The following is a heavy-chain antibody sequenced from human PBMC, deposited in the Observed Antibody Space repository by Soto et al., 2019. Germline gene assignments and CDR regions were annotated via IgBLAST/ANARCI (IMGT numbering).Heavy chain of an antibody. Sequence: SETLSLTCTVSGGSVSSGSHYWNWIRQPPGKALEWIGYIYDSGSTNYNSGTTNYNPSLKSRVTISVDTSKNQLSLKVSSVTGADTAVFYCARDSTTWGSYGYYLDYGGRGTLVTVS. CDR3: ARDSTTWGSYGYYLDY. J-gene: IGHJ4*02. CDR2: IYDSGSTNYNSGTT. V-gene: IGHV4-61*01. D-gene: IGHD3-16*02. CDR1: GGSVSSGSHY.